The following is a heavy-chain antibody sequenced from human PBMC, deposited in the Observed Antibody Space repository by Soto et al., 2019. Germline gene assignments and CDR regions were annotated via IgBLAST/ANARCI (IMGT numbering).Heavy chain of an antibody. CDR2: INWNSGSI. CDR1: GFTFDDYA. J-gene: IGHJ6*02. V-gene: IGHV3-9*01. D-gene: IGHD3-16*01. CDR3: AKEKGFGGVRKGMDV. Sequence: EVQLVESGGDLVQPGRSLRLSCAASGFTFDDYAMHWVRQAPGKGLEWVSGINWNSGSIGYADSVKGRFTISRDNAKNSLYLQMNSLRTEDTALYYCAKEKGFGGVRKGMDVWGQGTTVTVSS.